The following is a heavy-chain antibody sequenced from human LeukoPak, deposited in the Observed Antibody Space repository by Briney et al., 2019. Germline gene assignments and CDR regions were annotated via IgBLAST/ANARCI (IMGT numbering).Heavy chain of an antibody. D-gene: IGHD4-11*01. CDR2: IYPADSDT. CDR3: AITVTTGAVDY. V-gene: IGHV5-51*01. CDR1: GYTFTSYW. J-gene: IGHJ4*02. Sequence: GESLKISCKASGYTFTSYWIGWVRQMPGKGPECVGIIYPADSDTRYSPSSQGQVTISADKSISTAYLQWSSLKASDTAMYYCAITVTTGAVDYWGQGTLVTVSS.